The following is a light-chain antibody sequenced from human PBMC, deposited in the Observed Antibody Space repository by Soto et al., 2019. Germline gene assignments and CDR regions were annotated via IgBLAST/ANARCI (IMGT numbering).Light chain of an antibody. CDR3: QQYNTYRT. V-gene: IGKV1-5*03. CDR2: KAS. J-gene: IGKJ1*01. Sequence: DIQMTQSPSTLSASVGDRVTITCRASQSISNWLAWYQQKPGKAPSLLIYKASSLESGVPSRFSGSGYGTEFTLTISSLQPDDFATYYCQQYNTYRTFVQGTKVDIK. CDR1: QSISNW.